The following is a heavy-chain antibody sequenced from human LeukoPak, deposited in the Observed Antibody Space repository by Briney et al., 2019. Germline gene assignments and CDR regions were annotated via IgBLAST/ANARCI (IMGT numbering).Heavy chain of an antibody. CDR3: ATGSGSYYNGKRYFDY. D-gene: IGHD3-10*01. CDR1: GYTLTELS. CDR2: FDPEGGET. V-gene: IGHV1-24*01. Sequence: ASVKVSCKVSGYTLTELSMHWVRQAPGKGLEWMGGFDPEGGETIYAQKFQGRVTMTEDTSTDTAYMELSSLRSEDTAVYYCATGSGSYYNGKRYFDYWGQGTLVTVSS. J-gene: IGHJ4*02.